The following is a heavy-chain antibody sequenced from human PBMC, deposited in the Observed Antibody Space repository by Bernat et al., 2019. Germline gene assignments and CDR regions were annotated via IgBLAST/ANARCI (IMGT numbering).Heavy chain of an antibody. CDR1: GGSISSSSYY. CDR3: ARQDLSTGHYGIGPPILKNNWFDP. J-gene: IGHJ5*02. V-gene: IGHV4-39*01. D-gene: IGHD3/OR15-3a*01. Sequence: QLQLQESGPGLVKPSETLSLTCTVSGGSISSSSYYWGWIRQPPGKGLEWIGSIYYSGSTYYNPSLKSRVTISVDTSKNQFSLKLSSVTAADTAVYYCARQDLSTGHYGIGPPILKNNWFDPWGQGTLVTVSS. CDR2: IYYSGST.